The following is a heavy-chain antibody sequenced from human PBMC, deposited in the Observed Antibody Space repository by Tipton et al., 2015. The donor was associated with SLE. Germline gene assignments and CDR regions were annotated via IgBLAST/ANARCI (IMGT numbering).Heavy chain of an antibody. CDR2: IYYSANT. CDR3: ARFHVKSYYEFDC. J-gene: IGHJ4*02. V-gene: IGHV4-39*06. CDR1: GDPITSSSYY. Sequence: TLSLTCTVSGDPITSSSYYWGWIRQPPGKGLEWIGSIYYSANTYYNPSLKSRVTMSVDTSKNQFTLKLTSVTAADTAVYYCARFHVKSYYEFDCWGQGTLVTVSS. D-gene: IGHD3-10*01.